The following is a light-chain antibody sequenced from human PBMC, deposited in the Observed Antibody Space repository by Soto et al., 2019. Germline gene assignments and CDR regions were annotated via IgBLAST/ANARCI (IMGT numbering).Light chain of an antibody. J-gene: IGLJ2*01. V-gene: IGLV2-14*01. CDR2: EVS. Sequence: QSALTQPASVSGSPGQSITISCTGTSSDVGGYNYVSWYQQHPGTAPKLMIYEVSNRPSGVSNRFSGSKSGNTASLTISGLQADDEADYYCSSYTTISTLFGGGTKLTVL. CDR3: SSYTTISTL. CDR1: SSDVGGYNY.